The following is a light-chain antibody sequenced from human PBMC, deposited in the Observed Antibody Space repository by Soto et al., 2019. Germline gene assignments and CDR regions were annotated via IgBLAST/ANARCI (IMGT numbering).Light chain of an antibody. J-gene: IGLJ2*01. CDR2: RNN. CDR1: SSNIGNNY. CDR3: ASWDDSLSGPV. Sequence: QSVLTQPPSVSAAPGQKVTVSCSGSSSNIGNNYVSWYQKLPGTAPKLLIDRNNRRPSGVPDRFSGSKSRTSASLAISGLRSEDEADYYCASWDDSLSGPVFGGGTKLTVL. V-gene: IGLV1-47*01.